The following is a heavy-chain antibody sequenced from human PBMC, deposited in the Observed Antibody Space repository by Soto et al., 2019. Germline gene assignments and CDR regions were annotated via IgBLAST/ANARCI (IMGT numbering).Heavy chain of an antibody. CDR3: AKIYCGGGSCYWFFDL. Sequence: QVQLVESGGGVVQPGRSLRLSCAASGFTFSTHGMHWVRQAPCKGLEWVAVVSYDGGSKYYADSVKGRFTASRDNSKNTLYLEMNSLRTEDTAVYYCAKIYCGGGSCYWFFDLWGRGTLVTVSS. D-gene: IGHD2-15*01. J-gene: IGHJ2*01. CDR2: VSYDGGSK. V-gene: IGHV3-30*18. CDR1: GFTFSTHG.